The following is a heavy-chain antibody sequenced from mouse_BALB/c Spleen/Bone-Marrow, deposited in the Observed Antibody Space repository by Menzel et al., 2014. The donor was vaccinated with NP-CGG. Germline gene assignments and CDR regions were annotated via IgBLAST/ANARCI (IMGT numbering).Heavy chain of an antibody. J-gene: IGHJ4*01. Sequence: EVKLVESGGGLVKPGGSLKLSCAASGFTFSSYAMSWVRQTPEKRLEWVATISSGGSYTYYPDSVKGRFTISRDNAKNTLYLQMDSLKSEDAAMYYCARLTPDYAMDYWGQGTSVTVSS. D-gene: IGHD1-3*01. CDR3: ARLTPDYAMDY. V-gene: IGHV5-6*03. CDR1: GFTFSSYA. CDR2: ISSGGSYT.